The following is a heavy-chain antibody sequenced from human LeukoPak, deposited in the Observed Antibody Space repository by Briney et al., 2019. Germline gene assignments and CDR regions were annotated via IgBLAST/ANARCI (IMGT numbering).Heavy chain of an antibody. V-gene: IGHV1-18*01. Sequence: ASVKVSCTASGYTFTDFGVSWVRQAPGQGLEWIGWISAYNGNTKYVQKFQGRVTMTTDISTSTAYMELRSLRSDDTAVFYCVRDLGVDTSMIFFDYWGQGTRVTVSS. CDR1: GYTFTDFG. J-gene: IGHJ4*02. D-gene: IGHD3/OR15-3a*01. CDR3: VRDLGVDTSMIFFDY. CDR2: ISAYNGNT.